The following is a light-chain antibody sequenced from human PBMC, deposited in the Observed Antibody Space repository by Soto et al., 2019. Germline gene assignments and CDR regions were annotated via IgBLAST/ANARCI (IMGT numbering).Light chain of an antibody. CDR3: QQCGSSPS. J-gene: IGKJ1*01. Sequence: ELVLTQSPGTLSLSPGERATLSCRASQSVSSSYLAWYQQKPGQAPRLLIYDTSSRATGIPDRFSGSGSGTDSTLAISRLEPEDFAVYYCQQCGSSPSFGQGTKVDIK. CDR1: QSVSSSY. V-gene: IGKV3-20*01. CDR2: DTS.